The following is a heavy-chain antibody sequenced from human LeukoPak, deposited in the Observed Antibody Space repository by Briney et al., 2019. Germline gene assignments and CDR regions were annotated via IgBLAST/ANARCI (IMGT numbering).Heavy chain of an antibody. CDR1: GGSFSGYY. V-gene: IGHV4-59*01. CDR2: IYYTGST. D-gene: IGHD6-19*01. Sequence: KPSETLSLTCAVYGGSFSGYYWSWIRQPPGKGLEWVGYIYYTGSTNYNPSLKSRVTISVDTSKNQISLKLTSVTAADTAVYYCARAHISVAGTLGYWGQGTLVTVSS. J-gene: IGHJ4*02. CDR3: ARAHISVAGTLGY.